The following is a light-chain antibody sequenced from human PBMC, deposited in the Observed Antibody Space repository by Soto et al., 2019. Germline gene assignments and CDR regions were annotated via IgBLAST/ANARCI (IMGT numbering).Light chain of an antibody. CDR2: AAS. CDR3: QKYSSVPV. CDR1: QDIRNF. Sequence: DIQMTQSPPSLSASVGDRVTITCRASQDIRNFVAWYQQKPGKAPKLLIYAASTLQSGVPSRFSGSGSGTDFTLSLNSLQPEDVATYYCQKYSSVPVFGPGTKVEIK. V-gene: IGKV1-27*01. J-gene: IGKJ3*01.